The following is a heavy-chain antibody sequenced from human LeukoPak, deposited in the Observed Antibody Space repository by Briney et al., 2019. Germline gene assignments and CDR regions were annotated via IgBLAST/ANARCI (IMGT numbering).Heavy chain of an antibody. CDR2: INPNSGGT. CDR3: ARYYGDYVADAFDI. J-gene: IGHJ3*02. D-gene: IGHD4-17*01. V-gene: IGHV1-2*02. CDR1: GYTFTGYY. Sequence: ASVKVSCKASGYTFTGYYIHWVRQAPGQGLEWMGWINPNSGGTNYAQKFQGRVTMTRDTSISTAYMELSRLRSDDTAVYYCARYYGDYVADAFDIWGQGTMVTVSS.